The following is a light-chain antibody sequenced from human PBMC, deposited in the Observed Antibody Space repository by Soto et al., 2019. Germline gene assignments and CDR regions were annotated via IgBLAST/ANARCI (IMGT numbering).Light chain of an antibody. V-gene: IGKV3-11*01. CDR3: QQRSNWLT. J-gene: IGKJ4*01. CDR2: DAS. CDR1: QSVSSY. Sequence: IVRTQSPATLSVSPGERATLSCRASQSVSSYLAWYQQKPGQAPRLLIYDASNRATGIPARFSGSGSGTDFTLTISSLEPEDFAVYYCQQRSNWLTFGGGTKVDIK.